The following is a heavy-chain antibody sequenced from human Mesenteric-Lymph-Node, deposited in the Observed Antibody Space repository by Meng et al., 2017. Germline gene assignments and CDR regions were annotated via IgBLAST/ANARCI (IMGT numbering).Heavy chain of an antibody. V-gene: IGHV4-31*01. CDR2: IYYSGST. CDR3: TRGDSSGWPYYYYGMDV. D-gene: IGHD6-19*01. J-gene: IGHJ6*02. Sequence: SETLSLTCTVSGGSISSGGYYWSWIRQHPGKGLEWIGYIYYSGSTYYNPSLKSLVTISVDTSKNQFSLKLSSVTAADTAVYYCTRGDSSGWPYYYYGMDVWGQGTTVTVSS. CDR1: GGSISSGGYY.